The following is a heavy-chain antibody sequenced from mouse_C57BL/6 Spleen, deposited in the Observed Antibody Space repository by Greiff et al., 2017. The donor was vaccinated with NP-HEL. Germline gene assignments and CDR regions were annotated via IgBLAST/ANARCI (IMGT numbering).Heavy chain of an antibody. CDR1: GYTFTSYG. CDR3: VLYGYYAMDY. J-gene: IGHJ4*01. Sequence: QVQLKESGAELARPGASVKLSCKASGYTFTSYGISWVKQRTGQGLEWIGEIYPRSGNTYYNEKFKGKATLTADKSSSTAYMELRSLTSEDSAVFVGVLYGYYAMDYWGQGTSVTAAS. D-gene: IGHD1-1*01. CDR2: IYPRSGNT. V-gene: IGHV1-81*01.